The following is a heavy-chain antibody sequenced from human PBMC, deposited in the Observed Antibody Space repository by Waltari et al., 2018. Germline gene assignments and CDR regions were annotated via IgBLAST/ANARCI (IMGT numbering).Heavy chain of an antibody. V-gene: IGHV5-51*01. CDR3: ARHGLRDCTNGVCSFQGMDV. CDR1: GYSFTSYW. Sequence: EVQLVQSGAEVKKPGESLKISCKGSGYSFTSYWIGWVRQMPGKGLDWMGIIYPGDSDTTYSPSFQGQVTISADKSISTAYLQWSSLKASDTAMYYCARHGLRDCTNGVCSFQGMDVWGQGTTVTVSS. J-gene: IGHJ6*02. CDR2: IYPGDSDT. D-gene: IGHD2-8*01.